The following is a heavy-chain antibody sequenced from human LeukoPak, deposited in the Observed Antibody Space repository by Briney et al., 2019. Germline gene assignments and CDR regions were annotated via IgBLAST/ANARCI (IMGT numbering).Heavy chain of an antibody. CDR2: IYHSGST. J-gene: IGHJ5*02. CDR3: ATLYYDFWSGYSPPA. D-gene: IGHD3-3*01. CDR1: GYSISSGYY. Sequence: PSETLSLTCTVSGYSISSGYYWGWIRQPPGKGLEWIGSIYHSGSTYYNPSLKSRVTTSVDTSKNQFSLKLSSVTAADTAVYYCATLYYDFWSGYSPPAWGQGTLVTVSS. V-gene: IGHV4-38-2*02.